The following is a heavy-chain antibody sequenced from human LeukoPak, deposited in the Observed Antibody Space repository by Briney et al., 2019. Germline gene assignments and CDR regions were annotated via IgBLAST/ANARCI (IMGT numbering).Heavy chain of an antibody. D-gene: IGHD3-22*01. CDR2: INHSGST. CDR1: GGSFSGYY. Sequence: SETLSLTCAVYGGSFSGYYWSWIRQPPGKGLEWIGEINHSGSTNYNPSLKSRVTISVDTSKNQFSLKLSSVTAADTAVYYCATTSYYYDSPDYWGQGTLVTVSS. J-gene: IGHJ4*02. CDR3: ATTSYYYDSPDY. V-gene: IGHV4-34*01.